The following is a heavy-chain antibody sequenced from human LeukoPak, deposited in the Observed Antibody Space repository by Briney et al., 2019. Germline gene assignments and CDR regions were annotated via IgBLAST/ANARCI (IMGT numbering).Heavy chain of an antibody. CDR3: ARAQKTIRKRYYFDY. V-gene: IGHV4-34*01. CDR1: GGSFSGYY. Sequence: SETLSLTCAVYGGSFSGYYWSWIRQPPGKGLEWIGEINHSGSTNYNPSLKSRVTISVNTSKNQFALKLSSVTAADTAVYYCARAQKTIRKRYYFDYWGQGTLVTVSS. J-gene: IGHJ4*02. D-gene: IGHD1-1*01. CDR2: INHSGST.